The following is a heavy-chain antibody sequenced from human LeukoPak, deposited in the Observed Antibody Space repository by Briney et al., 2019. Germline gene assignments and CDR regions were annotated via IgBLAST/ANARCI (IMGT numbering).Heavy chain of an antibody. CDR2: IRYDGSYK. D-gene: IGHD6-6*01. Sequence: GGSLRLSCAASGFTFSSHGMHWVRQAPGKGLEWVAFIRYDGSYKYYADSVKGRFTISRDNSKNTVYLQMNSLRAEDTAVYYCARDPSSSSSVGGYLEYWGQGTLVTVSS. J-gene: IGHJ4*02. CDR1: GFTFSSHG. CDR3: ARDPSSSSSVGGYLEY. V-gene: IGHV3-30*02.